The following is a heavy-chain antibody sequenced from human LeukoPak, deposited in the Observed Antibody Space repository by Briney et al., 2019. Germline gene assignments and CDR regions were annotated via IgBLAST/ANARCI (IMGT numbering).Heavy chain of an antibody. J-gene: IGHJ3*02. V-gene: IGHV6-1*01. CDR1: GDSVSANSAT. CDR2: TYYRSKWYR. Sequence: SQTLSLTCAISGDSVSANSATRNWIRQSPSRGLEWLGRTYYRSKWYRDYAVSVKSRITINPDSSKNQFSLQLNSVTPEDTALYYCARDSDAFDIWGQGTMVTVSS. CDR3: ARDSDAFDI.